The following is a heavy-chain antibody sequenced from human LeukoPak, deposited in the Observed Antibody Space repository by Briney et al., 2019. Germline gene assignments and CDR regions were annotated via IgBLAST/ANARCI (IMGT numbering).Heavy chain of an antibody. CDR1: GFTFSDYA. D-gene: IGHD6-13*01. J-gene: IGHJ4*02. Sequence: PGESLRLSCAASGFTFSDYAMSWVRQAPGKGLDWVSSISGSGGSTYYADSVKGRFAISRDNAKNTLYLQMNSLRAEDTAVYYCARDLRSSPDFWGQGTLVTVSS. CDR3: ARDLRSSPDF. V-gene: IGHV3-23*01. CDR2: ISGSGGST.